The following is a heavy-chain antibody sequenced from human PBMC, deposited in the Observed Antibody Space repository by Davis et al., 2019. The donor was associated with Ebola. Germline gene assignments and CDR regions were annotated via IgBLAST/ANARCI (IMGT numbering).Heavy chain of an antibody. CDR3: ARHPGSTWGGVNWFDP. CDR1: GYNITNYR. D-gene: IGHD2-2*01. Sequence: GESLKISCKGSGYNITNYRTSGVRQMPGKGLEWMGRLDTSDADTNYSPSFQGHVTISADKYISTAYLQWSSLKASHTAMYYCARHPGSTWGGVNWFDPWGQGTLVTVSS. J-gene: IGHJ5*02. V-gene: IGHV5-10-1*01. CDR2: LDTSDADT.